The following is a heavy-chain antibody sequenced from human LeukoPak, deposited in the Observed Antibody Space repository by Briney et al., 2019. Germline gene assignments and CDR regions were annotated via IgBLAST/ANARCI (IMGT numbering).Heavy chain of an antibody. V-gene: IGHV5-10-1*01. CDR3: ARDGGGVSSWVSH. CDR2: IDPGDSFT. D-gene: IGHD2-8*02. CDR1: GYSFSSYW. Sequence: PGESLRISCKGSGYSFSSYWISWVRQMPGKGLEWTGRIDPGDSFTKYRPSLEGRVTISADKSLSTVYLQWSSLKASDTAIYYCARDGGGVSSWVSHWGQGTLVTVSS. J-gene: IGHJ4*02.